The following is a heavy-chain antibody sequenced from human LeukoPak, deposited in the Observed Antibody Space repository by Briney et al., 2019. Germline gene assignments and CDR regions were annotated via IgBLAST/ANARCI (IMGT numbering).Heavy chain of an antibody. Sequence: VASVKVSCKASGFTFTSSAMQWVRQARGQRLEWIGWIVVGSGNTNYAQKFQERVTITRDMSTSTAYMELSRLRSDDTAVYYCARGARYYDFWSGYYTGLRNWFDPWGQGTLVTVSS. J-gene: IGHJ5*02. CDR2: IVVGSGNT. V-gene: IGHV1-58*02. CDR1: GFTFTSSA. CDR3: ARGARYYDFWSGYYTGLRNWFDP. D-gene: IGHD3-3*01.